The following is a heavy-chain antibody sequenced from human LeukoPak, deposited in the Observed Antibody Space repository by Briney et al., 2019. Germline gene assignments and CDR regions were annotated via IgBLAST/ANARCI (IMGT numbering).Heavy chain of an antibody. J-gene: IGHJ4*02. V-gene: IGHV1-69*13. CDR2: VIPIFGTT. D-gene: IGHD2-2*01. Sequence: ASVKVSCKASGGTFNSYAISWVRQAPGQGLEWMGGVIPIFGTTNYAQKFQGRVTIIADESTSTAYMDLSSLRYDDTAVYYCARNSIRGRYCTTTNCYDPFDDWGQGTLVTVSS. CDR3: ARNSIRGRYCTTTNCYDPFDD. CDR1: GGTFNSYA.